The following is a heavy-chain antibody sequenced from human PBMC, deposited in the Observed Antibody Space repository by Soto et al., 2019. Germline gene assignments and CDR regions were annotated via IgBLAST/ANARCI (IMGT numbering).Heavy chain of an antibody. D-gene: IGHD5-18*01. CDR3: ERERAYNYGYDDMDV. Sequence: EVQLLESGGGLVQPGGSLRLSCAASGFTFSSYAMSWVRQAPWKGLEWVSGISGSGGSTYYADSVKGWFTISRDNSRNTLYLQTQCLRDEDTAVYSCERERAYNYGYDDMDVWGQGTRVIVYS. CDR1: GFTFSSYA. CDR2: ISGSGGST. J-gene: IGHJ6*02. V-gene: IGHV3-23*01.